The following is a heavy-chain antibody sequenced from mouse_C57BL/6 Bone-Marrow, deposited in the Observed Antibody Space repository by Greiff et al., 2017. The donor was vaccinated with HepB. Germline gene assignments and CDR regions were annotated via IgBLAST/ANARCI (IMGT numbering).Heavy chain of an antibody. CDR1: GYTFTSYW. CDR3: ARWAYYGSSLRAY. J-gene: IGHJ3*01. CDR2: IDPSDSYT. V-gene: IGHV1-59*01. Sequence: QVQLQQPGAELVRPGTSVKLSCKASGYTFTSYWMHWVKQRPGQGLEWIGVIDPSDSYTNYNQKFKGKATLTVDTSSSTAYMQLSSLTSEDSAVYYCARWAYYGSSLRAYWGQGTLVTVSA. D-gene: IGHD1-1*01.